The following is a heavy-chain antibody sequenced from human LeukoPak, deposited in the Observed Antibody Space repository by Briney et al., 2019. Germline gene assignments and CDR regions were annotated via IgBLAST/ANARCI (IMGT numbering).Heavy chain of an antibody. CDR2: INSDGSST. Sequence: GGSLRLSCAASGFTFSSYWMHWVRQAPGKGLVWVSRINSDGSSTSYADSVKGRFTISRDNAKNTLYLQMNSLRAEDTAVYYCAKDVYGSGSYYTDVWGSWGQGTLVTVSS. D-gene: IGHD3-10*01. V-gene: IGHV3-74*01. CDR1: GFTFSSYW. CDR3: AKDVYGSGSYYTDVWGS. J-gene: IGHJ5*02.